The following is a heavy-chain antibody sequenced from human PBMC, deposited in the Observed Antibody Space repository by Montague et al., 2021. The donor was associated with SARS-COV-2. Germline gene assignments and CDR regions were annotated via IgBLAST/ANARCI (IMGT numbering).Heavy chain of an antibody. Sequence: SETLSLTCCVSSGSIISSGYYWVWMRQPPGKELEWLGNIYYSGTTYYNPSLQSRGTISVDTSKNHLSLRLSSVTAADTAVYFCARGMIRGVTTPCDYWGQGSQVTVSS. CDR1: SGSIISSGYY. V-gene: IGHV4-39*02. D-gene: IGHD3-10*01. J-gene: IGHJ4*02. CDR2: IYYSGTT. CDR3: ARGMIRGVTTPCDY.